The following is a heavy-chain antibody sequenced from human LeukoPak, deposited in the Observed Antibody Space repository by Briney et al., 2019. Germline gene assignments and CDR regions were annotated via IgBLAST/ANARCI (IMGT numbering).Heavy chain of an antibody. V-gene: IGHV1-8*02. Sequence: ASVKVSCKASGYTFTSYDINWVRQATGQGLEWMGWMNPNSGNTGYAQKFQGRVTMTEDTSTDTAYMELSSLRSEDTAVYYCATVQYQGLVAATFTFDYWGQGTLVTVSS. CDR1: GYTFTSYD. J-gene: IGHJ4*02. D-gene: IGHD2-15*01. CDR2: MNPNSGNT. CDR3: ATVQYQGLVAATFTFDY.